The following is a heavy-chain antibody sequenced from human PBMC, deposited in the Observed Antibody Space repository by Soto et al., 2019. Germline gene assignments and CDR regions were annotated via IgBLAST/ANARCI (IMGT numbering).Heavy chain of an antibody. D-gene: IGHD1-7*01. CDR3: TRNGRTNAFDI. CDR2: ISPNNGNT. J-gene: IGHJ3*02. V-gene: IGHV1-18*01. Sequence: QVQLVQSGAEVKKPGASVKVSCKAYGYTFTNYGISWVRQAPGQGLEWMGWISPNNGNTNYAQKLQGRVTMTTDTSTSTAYMELSSLTSDDTAVYYCTRNGRTNAFDIWGQGTMVTVSS. CDR1: GYTFTNYG.